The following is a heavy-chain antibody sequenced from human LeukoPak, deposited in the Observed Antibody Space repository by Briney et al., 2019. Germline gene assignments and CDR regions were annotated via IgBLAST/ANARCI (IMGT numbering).Heavy chain of an antibody. J-gene: IGHJ4*02. CDR2: ISSSSSYI. D-gene: IGHD3-10*01. Sequence: GGSLRLSCAASGFTFSSYSMNWVRQAPGKGLEWVSSISSSSSYIYYADSVKGRFTISRDNAKNSLYLQMNSLRAEDTAVYYCARDYWSGNYYGSGSYDYFDYWGQGTLVTVSS. CDR3: ARDYWSGNYYGSGSYDYFDY. CDR1: GFTFSSYS. V-gene: IGHV3-21*01.